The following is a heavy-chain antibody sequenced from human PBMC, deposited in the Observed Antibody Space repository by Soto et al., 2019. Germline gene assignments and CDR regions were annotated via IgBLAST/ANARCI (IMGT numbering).Heavy chain of an antibody. J-gene: IGHJ4*02. CDR1: GGSINSYY. Sequence: SETLSLTCTVSGGSINSYYWSWIRQPTGKGLEWIGRIYFSGETNYNPSLKSRVTISVDTSKNQFSLKLSSVTAADTAVYYCAKDDFYYDSSGYYSYWGQGTLVTVSS. V-gene: IGHV4-4*07. CDR2: IYFSGET. CDR3: AKDDFYYDSSGYYSY. D-gene: IGHD3-22*01.